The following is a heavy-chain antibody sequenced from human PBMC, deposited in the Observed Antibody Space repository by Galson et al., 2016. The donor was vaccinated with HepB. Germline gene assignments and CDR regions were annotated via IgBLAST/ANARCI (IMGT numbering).Heavy chain of an antibody. V-gene: IGHV4-39*01. J-gene: IGHJ4*02. Sequence: SETLSLTCTVSGGSITSSSYYWGWIRQPPGKGLEWIGTIYYSGSTCYNPSLKSRVTISVDTSKNQFSLTLSSVTAADTAVYYCARLSNHDYVWGSYRTYYFDYWGQGTLVTVSS. D-gene: IGHD3-16*02. CDR3: ARLSNHDYVWGSYRTYYFDY. CDR1: GGSITSSSYY. CDR2: IYYSGST.